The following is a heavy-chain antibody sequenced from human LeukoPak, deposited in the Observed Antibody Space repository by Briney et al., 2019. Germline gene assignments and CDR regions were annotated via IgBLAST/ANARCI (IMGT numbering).Heavy chain of an antibody. CDR2: IRYDGSNK. D-gene: IGHD6-13*01. CDR3: ATRAAAGVYNWFDP. Sequence: PGGSLRLSCAASGFTFSSYGMHWVRQAPGKGLEWVAFIRYDGSNKYYADSVKGRFTVSRDNSKNTLYLQMNSLRAEDTAVYYCATRAAAGVYNWFDPWGQGTLVTVSS. V-gene: IGHV3-30*02. CDR1: GFTFSSYG. J-gene: IGHJ5*02.